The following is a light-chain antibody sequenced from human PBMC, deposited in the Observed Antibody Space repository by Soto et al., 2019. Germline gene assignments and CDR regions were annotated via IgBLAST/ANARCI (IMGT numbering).Light chain of an antibody. J-gene: IGKJ5*01. CDR3: QQRSNWPRIT. V-gene: IGKV3-11*01. CDR1: QSFGSN. CDR2: DAS. Sequence: EIVMTQSPATLSVSPGGRATLSCRASQSFGSNLAWYQQKPGQAPRLLIYDASNRATGIPARFSGSGSGTDFTLTISSLEPEDFAVYYCQQRSNWPRITFGQGTRLEI.